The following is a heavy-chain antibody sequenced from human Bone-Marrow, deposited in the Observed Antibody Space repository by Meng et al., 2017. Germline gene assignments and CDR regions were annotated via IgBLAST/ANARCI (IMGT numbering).Heavy chain of an antibody. J-gene: IGHJ6*02. CDR3: ARDQGNYYYGMDV. CDR2: INSDGSST. V-gene: IGHV3-74*01. Sequence: GESLKFSCAASGFTFSSYWMHWVRQAPGKGLVWVSRINSDGSSTSYADSVKGRFTISRDNSKNTLYLQMNSPRAEDTAVYYCARDQGNYYYGMDVWGQGTTVTVSS. CDR1: GFTFSSYW.